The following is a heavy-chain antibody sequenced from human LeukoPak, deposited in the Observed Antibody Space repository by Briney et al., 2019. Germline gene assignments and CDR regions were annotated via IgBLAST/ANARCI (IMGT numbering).Heavy chain of an antibody. CDR1: GYTFSSYA. V-gene: IGHV1-18*01. D-gene: IGHD6-19*01. J-gene: IGHJ5*02. CDR3: AGGYSSGRNNWFDP. Sequence: GASVKVSCKASGYTFSSYAISWVRQAPGQGLEWMGWISAYNGNTNYAQKLQGRVTMTTDTSTSTAYMELRSLRSDDTAVYYCAGGYSSGRNNWFDPWGQGTLVTVSS. CDR2: ISAYNGNT.